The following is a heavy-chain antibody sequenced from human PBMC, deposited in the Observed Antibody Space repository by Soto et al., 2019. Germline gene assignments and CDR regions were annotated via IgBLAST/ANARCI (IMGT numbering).Heavy chain of an antibody. CDR3: TTQGSSHY. Sequence: SVSNAWMNWVRQAPRKGLAWVGRIKSKTDGGTTDYAAPVKGRFTISRDDSKNTLYLQMNSLKTGDTAVYYCTTQGSSHYWGQGPLVTVSS. CDR1: SVSNAW. V-gene: IGHV3-15*07. CDR2: IKSKTDGGTT. J-gene: IGHJ4*02.